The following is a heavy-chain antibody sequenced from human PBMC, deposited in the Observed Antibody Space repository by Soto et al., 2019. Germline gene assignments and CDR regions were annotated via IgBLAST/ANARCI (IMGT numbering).Heavy chain of an antibody. CDR2: IKQDGSDK. V-gene: IGHV3-7*01. CDR1: GFTFGSYW. J-gene: IGHJ6*03. CDR3: ARVACSSSLSASCDHYYMDV. D-gene: IGHD2-2*01. Sequence: GGSLRLSCAASGFTFGSYWMCWVRQAPGKGLEWVANIKQDGSDKYYVDSVKGRFTISRDNARGSLYLQMNSLRAEDTAVYYCARVACSSSLSASCDHYYMDVWGTGTTVTVSS.